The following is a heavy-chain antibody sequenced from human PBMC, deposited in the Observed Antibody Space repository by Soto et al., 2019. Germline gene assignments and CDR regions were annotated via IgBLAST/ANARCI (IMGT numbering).Heavy chain of an antibody. D-gene: IGHD3-3*01. Sequence: SETLSLTCAVYGGSFSGYYWSWIRQPPGKGLEWIGEINHSGSTNYNPSLKSRVTISVDTSKNQFSLKLSSLTAADTAVYYCARGRKYDFWSGYPSFDYWGQGTLVTVSS. J-gene: IGHJ4*02. CDR1: GGSFSGYY. V-gene: IGHV4-34*01. CDR3: ARGRKYDFWSGYPSFDY. CDR2: INHSGST.